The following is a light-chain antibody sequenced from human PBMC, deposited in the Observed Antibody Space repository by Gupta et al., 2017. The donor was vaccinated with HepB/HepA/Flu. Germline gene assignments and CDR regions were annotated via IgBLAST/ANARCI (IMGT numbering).Light chain of an antibody. V-gene: IGLV2-11*01. CDR1: SSDGGGYNY. Sequence: QSALTQPRSVSGSPGQSVTISCTGTSSDGGGYNYVSWYQQHPGKAPKLMIYDVSKRPSGVPDRFSGSKSGNTASLTISGLQAEDEADYYCCSYAGSYTFYVFGTGTKVTVL. J-gene: IGLJ1*01. CDR2: DVS. CDR3: CSYAGSYTFYV.